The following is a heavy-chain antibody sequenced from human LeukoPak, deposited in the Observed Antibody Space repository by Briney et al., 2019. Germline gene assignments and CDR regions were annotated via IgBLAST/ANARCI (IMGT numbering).Heavy chain of an antibody. CDR2: ISGSAVNT. CDR1: GTSFSNFV. V-gene: IGHV3-23*01. J-gene: IGHJ5*02. Sequence: GGSLRLSCAASGTSFSNFVMTWVRQAPGKGLEWISTISGSAVNTYYADSVKGRFTISRDNSKNTLYLQINSLRAEDTAVYYCARALSSSWYAFRSNWFDPWGQGTLVSVSS. CDR3: ARALSSSWYAFRSNWFDP. D-gene: IGHD6-13*01.